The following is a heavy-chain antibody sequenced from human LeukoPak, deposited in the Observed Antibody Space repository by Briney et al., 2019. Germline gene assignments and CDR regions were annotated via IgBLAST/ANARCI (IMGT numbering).Heavy chain of an antibody. CDR3: AKDRAGIAADSNWFDP. D-gene: IGHD6-13*01. CDR2: IRYDGSNK. V-gene: IGHV3-30*02. CDR1: GFTFSSYG. J-gene: IGHJ5*02. Sequence: GGSLRLSCAASGFTFSSYGMHWVRQAPGKGLEWVAFIRYDGSNKYYADSVKGRFTISRDNSKNTLYLQMNSLRAEDTAVYYCAKDRAGIAADSNWFDPWGQGTLVTVSS.